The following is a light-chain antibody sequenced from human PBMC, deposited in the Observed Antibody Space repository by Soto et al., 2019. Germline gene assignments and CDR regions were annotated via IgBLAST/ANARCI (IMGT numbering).Light chain of an antibody. CDR2: GAS. CDR3: QQYDSSPIT. J-gene: IGKJ5*01. Sequence: EIVITQSPATLSVSPGERATLSCRASQSVGSNLAWYQQKPGQSPRLLIYGASTRATGIPARFSGSVSGTDFTLTISRLEPEDFAVYYCQQYDSSPITFGQGTRLEIK. CDR1: QSVGSN. V-gene: IGKV3-15*01.